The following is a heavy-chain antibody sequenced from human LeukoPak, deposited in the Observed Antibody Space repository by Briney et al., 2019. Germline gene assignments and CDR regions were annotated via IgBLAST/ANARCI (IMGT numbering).Heavy chain of an antibody. J-gene: IGHJ4*02. CDR2: IYYSGST. Sequence: NPSETLSLTCTVSGGSISSYYWGWIRQPPGKGLEWIGSIYYSGSTYYNPSLKSRVTISVDTSKNQFSLKLSSVTAADTAVYYCARLVVDYYDSSGYYLPYCFDYWGQGTLVTVSS. D-gene: IGHD3-22*01. V-gene: IGHV4-39*01. CDR1: GGSISSYY. CDR3: ARLVVDYYDSSGYYLPYCFDY.